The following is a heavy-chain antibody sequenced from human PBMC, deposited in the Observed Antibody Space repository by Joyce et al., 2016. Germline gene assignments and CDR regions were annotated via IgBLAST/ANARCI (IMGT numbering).Heavy chain of an antibody. CDR2: IDPSDSYT. D-gene: IGHD2-2*01. CDR1: GYSFTSYW. CDR3: ARHSPIVVVPAVGDAFDI. V-gene: IGHV5-10-1*01. Sequence: EVQLVQSGAEVKKPGESLRISCKGSGYSFTSYWISWVRQMPGKGLEWIGRIDPSDSYTNYSPSFQGDVTISADKSISTAYLQWSSLKASDTAMYYCARHSPIVVVPAVGDAFDIWGQGTMVTVSA. J-gene: IGHJ3*02.